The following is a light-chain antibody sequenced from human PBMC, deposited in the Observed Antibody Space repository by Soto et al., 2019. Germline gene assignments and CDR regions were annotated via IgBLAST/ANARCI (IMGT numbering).Light chain of an antibody. CDR2: DVS. CDR3: CSYAGSSPWV. CDR1: SSDVGGYNY. Sequence: QSALPQPRSVSGSPGQSVTISCTGTSSDVGGYNYVSWYQQHPGKAPELMIYDVSKRPSGVPDRFSGSKSGNTASLTISELQAEDEADYYCCSYAGSSPWVFGGGTKLTVL. J-gene: IGLJ3*02. V-gene: IGLV2-11*01.